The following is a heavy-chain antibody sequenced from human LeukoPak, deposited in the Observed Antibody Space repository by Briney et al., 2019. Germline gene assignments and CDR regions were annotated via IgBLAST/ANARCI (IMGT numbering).Heavy chain of an antibody. D-gene: IGHD6-13*01. CDR3: ARDAAAGTY. V-gene: IGHV4-39*02. CDR1: GDSISSSSFY. J-gene: IGHJ4*02. CDR2: LYYTGST. Sequence: SETLSLTCTVSGDSISSSSFYWGWIRQPPGKGLEWIGSLYYTGSTYYNPSLKSRVTISVDTSKTQFSLKLSSVTAADTAVYYCARDAAAGTYWGQGTLVTVSS.